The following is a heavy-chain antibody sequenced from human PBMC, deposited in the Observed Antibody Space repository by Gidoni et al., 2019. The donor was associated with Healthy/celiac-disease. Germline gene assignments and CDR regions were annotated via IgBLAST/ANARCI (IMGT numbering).Heavy chain of an antibody. V-gene: IGHV4-31*03. Sequence: QVQLQESGPGLVKPSQTLSLTCTVSGGSIRSCGYYWSWIRQHPGKGLEWIGYTYYSGSTYYNPSLKSRVTISVDTSKNQFSLKLSSVTAADTAVYYCARDPYGDRFDYWGQGTLVTVSS. CDR1: GGSIRSCGYY. J-gene: IGHJ4*02. D-gene: IGHD4-17*01. CDR3: ARDPYGDRFDY. CDR2: TYYSGST.